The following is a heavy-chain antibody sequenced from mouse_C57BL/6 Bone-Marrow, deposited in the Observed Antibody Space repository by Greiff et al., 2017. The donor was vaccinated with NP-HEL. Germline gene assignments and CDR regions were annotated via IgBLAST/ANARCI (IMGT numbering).Heavy chain of an antibody. J-gene: IGHJ3*01. Sequence: VQLHQSGPGLVQPSQSLSITCTVSGFSLTSYGVHWVRQSPGKGLAWLGVLWSGGSTDYNAAFISRLSISKDNSKSQVFFRMNSLQADDTAIYYCARTGYGSSYGRFAYWGQGTLVTVSA. CDR1: GFSLTSYG. CDR3: ARTGYGSSYGRFAY. CDR2: LWSGGST. V-gene: IGHV2-2*01. D-gene: IGHD1-1*01.